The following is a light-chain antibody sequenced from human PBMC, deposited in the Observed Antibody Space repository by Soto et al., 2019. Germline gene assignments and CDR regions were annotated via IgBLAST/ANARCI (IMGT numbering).Light chain of an antibody. V-gene: IGKV3-20*01. CDR1: QSISNRY. CDR2: GAS. Sequence: EIVLTRSPGTLSLSPGERATLSCRASQSISNRYLAWYQQKPGQAPRLLIYGASSRATGIPDRFSGSGSGTDFTLTITRLEPEDFAVYYCQQYGTSPLTFGQGTKVEIK. CDR3: QQYGTSPLT. J-gene: IGKJ1*01.